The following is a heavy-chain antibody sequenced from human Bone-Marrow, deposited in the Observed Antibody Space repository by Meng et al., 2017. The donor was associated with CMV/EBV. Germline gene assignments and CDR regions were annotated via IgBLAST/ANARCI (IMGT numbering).Heavy chain of an antibody. CDR1: GFTFSSYG. CDR2: IRYDGSNK. CDR3: AKPGYCSSTSCRLSDY. Sequence: GGSLRLSCAASGFTFSSYGMHWVRQAPGKGLEWVAFIRYDGSNKYYADSVKGRFTISRDNSKNTLYLQMNSLRAEDTAVYYCAKPGYCSSTSCRLSDYWGQGTLVTVSS. D-gene: IGHD2-2*01. J-gene: IGHJ4*02. V-gene: IGHV3-30*02.